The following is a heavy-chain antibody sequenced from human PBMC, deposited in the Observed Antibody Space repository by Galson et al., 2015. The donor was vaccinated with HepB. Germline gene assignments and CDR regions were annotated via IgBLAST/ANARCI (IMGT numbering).Heavy chain of an antibody. CDR1: GGTFSSYT. J-gene: IGHJ4*02. CDR2: IIPILGIA. D-gene: IGHD6-19*01. Sequence: SVKVSCKASGGTFSSYTISWVRQAPGQGLEWMGRIIPILGIANYAQKFQGRVTITADKSTSTAYMELSSLRSEDTAVYYCARSYSSGWYAFDYWGQGTLVTVSS. V-gene: IGHV1-69*02. CDR3: ARSYSSGWYAFDY.